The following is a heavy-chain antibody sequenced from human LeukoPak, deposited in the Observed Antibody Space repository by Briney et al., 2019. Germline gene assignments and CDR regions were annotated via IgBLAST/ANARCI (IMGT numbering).Heavy chain of an antibody. CDR2: ISYDGSNK. D-gene: IGHD3-10*01. V-gene: IGHV3-30*04. CDR1: GFTFSSYA. J-gene: IGHJ4*02. Sequence: GGSLRLSCAASGFTFSSYAMQWVRQAPGKGLEWVAVISYDGSNKYYADSVKGRFTISRDNSKNTLYLQMNSLRAEDTAVYYCARERPPDYYGSGSYYFDYWGQGTLVTVSS. CDR3: ARERPPDYYGSGSYYFDY.